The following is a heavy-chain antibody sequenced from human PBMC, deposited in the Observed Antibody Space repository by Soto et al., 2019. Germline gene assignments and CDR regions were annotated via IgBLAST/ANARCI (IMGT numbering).Heavy chain of an antibody. Sequence: GGSLRLSCAASGFTFSDHYMDWVRQALGKGLESVGRTRNKANSYTTEYAASVKGRFTISRDDSKNSLYLQMNSLKTEDTAVYYCASEHDYGDYLDYWGQGTLVTVSS. CDR2: TRNKANSYTT. CDR3: ASEHDYGDYLDY. D-gene: IGHD4-17*01. J-gene: IGHJ4*02. V-gene: IGHV3-72*01. CDR1: GFTFSDHY.